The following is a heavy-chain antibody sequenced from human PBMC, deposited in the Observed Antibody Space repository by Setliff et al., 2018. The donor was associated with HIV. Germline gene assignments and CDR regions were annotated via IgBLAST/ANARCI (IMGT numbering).Heavy chain of an antibody. Sequence: GGSLTISCKGSGYSFTRYWIGWVRQMPGKGLEWMWIIHPGDSDTRYSPSFQGQVTISADKSTSTAYLQWSSLKASDTAMYYCARQSGDYTGTTYTMDVWGKGTTVTVSS. D-gene: IGHD4-17*01. J-gene: IGHJ6*04. CDR2: IHPGDSDT. CDR3: ARQSGDYTGTTYTMDV. CDR1: GYSFTRYW. V-gene: IGHV5-51*01.